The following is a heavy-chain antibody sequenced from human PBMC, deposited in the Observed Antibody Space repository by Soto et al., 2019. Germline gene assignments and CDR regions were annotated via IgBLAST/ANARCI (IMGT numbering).Heavy chain of an antibody. Sequence: EVQLVQSGAEVKKPGESLKISCKGSGYSFTSYWIGWVRQMPGKGLEWMGIIYPGDSDTRYSPSFQGQVTISADKSISTGYLQWSSLKASDTAMYYRARALGYCISTSRSNWFDPWGQGTLVTVSS. CDR1: GYSFTSYW. D-gene: IGHD2-2*01. V-gene: IGHV5-51*01. CDR2: IYPGDSDT. CDR3: ARALGYCISTSRSNWFDP. J-gene: IGHJ5*02.